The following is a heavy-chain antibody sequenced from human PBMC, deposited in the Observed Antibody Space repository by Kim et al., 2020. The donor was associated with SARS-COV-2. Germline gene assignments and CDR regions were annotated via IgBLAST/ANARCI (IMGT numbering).Heavy chain of an antibody. Sequence: SETLSLTCTVSGGSISSYYWSWIRQPPGKGLEWIGYIYYSGSTNYNPSLKSRVTISVDTSKNQFSLKLSSVTAADTAVYYRARLVKGGNMIFDPWGQGTLVTVSS. V-gene: IGHV4-59*13. CDR1: GGSISSYY. D-gene: IGHD3-16*01. CDR2: IYYSGST. CDR3: ARLVKGGNMIFDP. J-gene: IGHJ5*02.